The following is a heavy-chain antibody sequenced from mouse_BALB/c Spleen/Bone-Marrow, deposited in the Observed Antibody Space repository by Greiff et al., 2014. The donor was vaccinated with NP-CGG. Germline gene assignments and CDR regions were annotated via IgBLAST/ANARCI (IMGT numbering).Heavy chain of an antibody. CDR3: ARFYYYGSSYKNWYFDV. V-gene: IGHV3-2*02. J-gene: IGHJ1*01. CDR2: ISYSGST. Sequence: VQLQQPGPGLVKPSQSLSLTCTVTGYSITSDYAWNWIRQFPGNELEWMGFISYSGSTSYNPSLKSRISITRDTSKNQFFLQLNSVTTEDTATYYCARFYYYGSSYKNWYFDVWGAGTTVTVSS. D-gene: IGHD1-1*01. CDR1: GYSITSDYA.